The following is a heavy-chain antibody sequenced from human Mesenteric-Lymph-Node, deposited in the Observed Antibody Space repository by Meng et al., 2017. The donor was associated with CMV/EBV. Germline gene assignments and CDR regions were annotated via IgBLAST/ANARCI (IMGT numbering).Heavy chain of an antibody. V-gene: IGHV4-39*01. Sequence: SETLSLTCTVSGGSISSSSYYWGWIRQPPGKGLEWIGSIYYSGSTYYNPSLKSRVTISVDTSKNQFSLKLSSVTAADTAVYYCARGGYSSGWYPLDAFDIWGQGTMVTVSS. D-gene: IGHD6-19*01. J-gene: IGHJ3*02. CDR3: ARGGYSSGWYPLDAFDI. CDR2: IYYSGST. CDR1: GGSISSSSYY.